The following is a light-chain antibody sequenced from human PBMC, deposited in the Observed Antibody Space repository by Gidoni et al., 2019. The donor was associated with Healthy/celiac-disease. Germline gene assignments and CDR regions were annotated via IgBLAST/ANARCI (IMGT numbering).Light chain of an antibody. Sequence: DIQMTQSPSTLSASVGDRVTITCRASQSISSWLAWYQQKPGKAPKLLIYDASSLESGVPSRFSDSGSGTEFTLTISSLQPDDFATYYCQQYNSYQYTFGQGTKLEIK. J-gene: IGKJ2*01. CDR1: QSISSW. CDR3: QQYNSYQYT. V-gene: IGKV1-5*01. CDR2: DAS.